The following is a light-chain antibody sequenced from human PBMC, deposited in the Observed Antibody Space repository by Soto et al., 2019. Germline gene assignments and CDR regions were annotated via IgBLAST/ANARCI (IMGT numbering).Light chain of an antibody. CDR1: QSVSSY. Sequence: EIVLTQSPATLSLSPGERATLSCRASQSVSSYLAWYQQKPGQAPRLLIYDASNRATGIPARFSGSGSGTDFTLTSSSLEPEDFAVYYCQQRSNWPPGTFGPGTKVDIK. CDR3: QQRSNWPPGT. V-gene: IGKV3-11*01. CDR2: DAS. J-gene: IGKJ3*01.